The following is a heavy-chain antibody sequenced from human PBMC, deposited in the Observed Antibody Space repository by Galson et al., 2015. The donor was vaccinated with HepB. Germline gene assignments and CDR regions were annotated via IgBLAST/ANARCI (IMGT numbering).Heavy chain of an antibody. CDR1: GFTFSSYW. CDR2: INSDGSST. D-gene: IGHD4-11*01. J-gene: IGHJ3*02. Sequence: SLRLSCAASGFTFSSYWMHWVRQAPGKGLVWVSRINSDGSSTSYADSVKGRFTISRDNAKNTLYLQMSSLRAEDTAVYYCARVRDYSTDAFDIWGQGTMVTVSS. V-gene: IGHV3-74*01. CDR3: ARVRDYSTDAFDI.